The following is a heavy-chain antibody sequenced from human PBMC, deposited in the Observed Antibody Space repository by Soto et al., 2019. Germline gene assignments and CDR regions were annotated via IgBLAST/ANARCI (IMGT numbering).Heavy chain of an antibody. CDR3: ARVVHPTNSGFSWFDP. CDR1: GYTFTSYA. CDR2: INAGNGNT. Sequence: QVQLVQSGAELKKPGASVKVSCKASGYTFTSYAMHWVRQAPGQRLEWMGWINAGNGNTKYSQKLQGRVTITRDTSASTAYMELCSLRSEDTAVYYCARVVHPTNSGFSWFDPWGQGTLVTVSS. V-gene: IGHV1-3*01. J-gene: IGHJ5*02. D-gene: IGHD5-12*01.